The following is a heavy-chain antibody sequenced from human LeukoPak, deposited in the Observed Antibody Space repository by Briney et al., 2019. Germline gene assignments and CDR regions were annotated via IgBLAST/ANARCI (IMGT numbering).Heavy chain of an antibody. D-gene: IGHD6-6*01. CDR1: GGSISSSSYY. CDR2: IYYSGST. Sequence: SETLSLTCTVSGGSISSSSYYWGWIRQPPGKGLEWIGSIYYSGSTYYNPSLKSRVTMSVDTSKNQFSLKLSSVTAADTAVYYCARDRRIAARPKGPLGGFDPWGQGTLVTGSS. CDR3: ARDRRIAARPKGPLGGFDP. V-gene: IGHV4-39*07. J-gene: IGHJ5*02.